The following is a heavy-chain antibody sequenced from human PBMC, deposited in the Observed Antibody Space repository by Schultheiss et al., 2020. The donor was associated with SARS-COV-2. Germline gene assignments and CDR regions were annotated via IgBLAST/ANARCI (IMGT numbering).Heavy chain of an antibody. J-gene: IGHJ4*02. D-gene: IGHD6-19*01. CDR1: GGTFSSYA. Sequence: SVKVSCKASGGTFSSYAISWVRQAPGQGLEWMGGIIPIFGTANYAQKFQGRVTITADKSTSTAYMELSSLRSDDTAVYYCARRLAVAAHFDYWGQGTLVTVSS. CDR2: IIPIFGTA. CDR3: ARRLAVAAHFDY. V-gene: IGHV1-69*06.